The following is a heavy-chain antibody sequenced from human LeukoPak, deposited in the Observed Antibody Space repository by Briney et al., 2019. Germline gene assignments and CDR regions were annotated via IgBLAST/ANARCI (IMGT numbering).Heavy chain of an antibody. CDR1: GYTFTSYG. J-gene: IGHJ6*02. CDR2: ISAYNGNT. CDR3: ARDRGVDCSSTSCYNYYYYGMDV. V-gene: IGHV1-18*01. Sequence: ASVKVSCKASGYTFTSYGISWVRQAPGQGLEWMGWISAYNGNTNYAQKLQGGVTMTTDTSTSTAYMELRSLRSDDTAVYYCARDRGVDCSSTSCYNYYYYGMDVWGQGTTVTVSS. D-gene: IGHD2-2*02.